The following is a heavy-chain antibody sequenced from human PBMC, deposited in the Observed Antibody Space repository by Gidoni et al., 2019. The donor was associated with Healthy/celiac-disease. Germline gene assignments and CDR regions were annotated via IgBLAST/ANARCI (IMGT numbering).Heavy chain of an antibody. Sequence: QLQLQESGPGLVKPSETLSLTCTVSRGPIGSSSYAWGWSRQPPGKGLEWIGGIYYSGGTYYNPSLKSRVTISVDTSKNQFSLKLSSVTAADTAVYYCARQGRSWDFDYWGQGTLVTVSS. CDR2: IYYSGGT. V-gene: IGHV4-39*01. D-gene: IGHD3-10*01. CDR1: RGPIGSSSYA. CDR3: ARQGRSWDFDY. J-gene: IGHJ4*02.